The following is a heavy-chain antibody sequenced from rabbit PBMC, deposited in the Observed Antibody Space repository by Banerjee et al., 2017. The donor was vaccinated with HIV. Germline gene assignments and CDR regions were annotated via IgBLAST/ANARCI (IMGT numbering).Heavy chain of an antibody. V-gene: IGHV1S45*01. Sequence: QEQLKETGGGLVQPGGSLTLSCKASGFDFSSYYMSWVRQAPGKGLGWIGCIDTRYGNTYYASWAKGRFTISETSSTTVTLQMTSLTAADTATYFCARAPSSSGWAFNLWGPGTLVTDS. J-gene: IGHJ4*01. CDR2: IDTRYGNT. D-gene: IGHD4-1*01. CDR3: ARAPSSSGWAFNL. CDR1: GFDFSSYYM.